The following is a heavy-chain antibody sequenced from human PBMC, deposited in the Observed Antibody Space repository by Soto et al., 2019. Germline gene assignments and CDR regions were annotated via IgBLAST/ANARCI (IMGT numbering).Heavy chain of an antibody. J-gene: IGHJ6*02. V-gene: IGHV1-18*04. CDR2: ISAYNGNT. D-gene: IGHD3-10*01. CDR1: GYTFTSYG. Sequence: ASVKVSCKASGYTFTSYGISWVRQAPGQGLEWMGWISAYNGNTNYAQKLQGRVTMTTDTSTSTAYMELRSLRSDDTAVYYCARDRRGSGSYYEPPYYYYYGMDVWGQGTTVTVS. CDR3: ARDRRGSGSYYEPPYYYYYGMDV.